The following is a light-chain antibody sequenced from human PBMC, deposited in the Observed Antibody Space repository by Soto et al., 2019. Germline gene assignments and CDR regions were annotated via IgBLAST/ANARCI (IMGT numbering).Light chain of an antibody. Sequence: DIVMTHSPDSLAVSLGERSTINCKSSQTVLYSSNNKNYLAWYQQKPGQPPKLLIYWASTRESGVPDRFSGSGSGTDFTLTVSSLQAEDVAVYYCQQYHSDPITFGQGTRLEIK. CDR2: WAS. CDR3: QQYHSDPIT. CDR1: QTVLYSSNNKNY. J-gene: IGKJ5*01. V-gene: IGKV4-1*01.